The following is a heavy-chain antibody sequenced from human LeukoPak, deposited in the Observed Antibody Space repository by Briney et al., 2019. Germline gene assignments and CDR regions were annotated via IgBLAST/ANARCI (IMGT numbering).Heavy chain of an antibody. D-gene: IGHD3-9*01. CDR1: GGSISSYY. CDR3: ARVGYDILTGYQYFDY. V-gene: IGHV4-59*08. Sequence: SETLSLTCTVSGGSISSYYWSWIRQPPGKGLEWIGYIYYFGSTNYNPSLKSRVTISVDTSKNQFSLKLSSVTAADTAVYYCARVGYDILTGYQYFDYWGQGTLVTVSS. J-gene: IGHJ4*02. CDR2: IYYFGST.